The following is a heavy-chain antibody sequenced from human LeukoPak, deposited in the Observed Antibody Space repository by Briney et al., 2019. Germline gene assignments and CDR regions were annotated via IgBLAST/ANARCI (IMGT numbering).Heavy chain of an antibody. CDR2: MNPKSGNT. CDR1: GGTFSSYA. Sequence: ASVKVSCKASGGTFSSYAISWVRQAPGQGLEWMGWMNPKSGNTGYLQKFQGRVTMTRDTSMSTAFMELSRLTSEDTAVYYCARGVNSQGTAMVLFDSWGQGSLVIVSA. D-gene: IGHD5-18*01. CDR3: ARGVNSQGTAMVLFDS. V-gene: IGHV1-8*02. J-gene: IGHJ4*02.